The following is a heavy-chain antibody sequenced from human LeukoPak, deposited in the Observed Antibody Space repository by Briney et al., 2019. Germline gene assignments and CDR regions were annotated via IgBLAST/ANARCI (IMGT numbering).Heavy chain of an antibody. CDR1: GFTLSNYG. Sequence: GGSLRLSCVASGFTLSNYGMPWVRQGPGKGLEWVAFLWSDGTNKAYTDSVKGRFTISRESSKNTLYLQMNSLTAEDTAVYFCARDIWDSRRRRYFDYWGQGTLVTVSS. J-gene: IGHJ4*02. D-gene: IGHD3-22*01. CDR2: LWSDGTNK. V-gene: IGHV3-33*01. CDR3: ARDIWDSRRRRYFDY.